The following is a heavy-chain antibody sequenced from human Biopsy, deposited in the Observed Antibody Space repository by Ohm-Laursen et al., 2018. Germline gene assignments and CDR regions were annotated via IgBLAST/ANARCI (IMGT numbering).Heavy chain of an antibody. D-gene: IGHD3-9*01. V-gene: IGHV3-30*18. Sequence: RSLRLSCAASGFIFSTYTMNWVRQAPGKGLEWVAAIYNDGINEYYADSVKGRFTISRDNSKNTLYLQMNSLRAEDTAVYYCAKVSPTILSSFDYWGQGTLVTVSS. CDR2: IYNDGINE. J-gene: IGHJ4*02. CDR3: AKVSPTILSSFDY. CDR1: GFIFSTYT.